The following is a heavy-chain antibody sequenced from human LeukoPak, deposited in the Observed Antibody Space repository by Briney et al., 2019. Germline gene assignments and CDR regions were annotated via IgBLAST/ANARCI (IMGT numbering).Heavy chain of an antibody. D-gene: IGHD2-8*01. J-gene: IGHJ6*02. Sequence: GGSLRLSCAASGFTFSSYGMHWFRQAPGKGLEWVAVISYDGSNKYYADSVKGRFTISRDNSKNTLYLQMNSLRDEDTAVYYCAKVLYENLYYYYGMDVWGQGTTVTVSS. V-gene: IGHV3-30*18. CDR1: GFTFSSYG. CDR2: ISYDGSNK. CDR3: AKVLYENLYYYYGMDV.